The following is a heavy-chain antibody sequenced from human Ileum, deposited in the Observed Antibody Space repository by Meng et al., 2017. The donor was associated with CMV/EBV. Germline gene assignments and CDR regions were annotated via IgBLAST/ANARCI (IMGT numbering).Heavy chain of an antibody. Sequence: GGSLRLSCVGSGFTFSSYGMNWVRQAPGKGMGWVASVSTGSTYIDYADSVKGRFTIARDNVINSLYLQLNSLRGEDTAVYYCARIAGTSHYQGMDVWGQGTPVTVSS. CDR2: VSTGSTYI. CDR3: ARIAGTSHYQGMDV. CDR1: GFTFSSYG. J-gene: IGHJ6*02. V-gene: IGHV3-21*01.